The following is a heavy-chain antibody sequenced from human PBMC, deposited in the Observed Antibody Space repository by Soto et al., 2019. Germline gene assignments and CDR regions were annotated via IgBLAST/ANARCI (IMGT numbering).Heavy chain of an antibody. V-gene: IGHV4-61*01. J-gene: IGHJ6*02. D-gene: IGHD3-3*01. CDR3: ARVVIMYYYGMDV. CDR2: IYYSGST. Sequence: SETLSLTCPVSGCSVSSGSYYWSWIRQPPGKGLEWIGYIYYSGSTNYNPSLKSRVTISVDTSKNQFSLKLSSVTAADTAVYYCARVVIMYYYGMDVWGQGTTVTVSS. CDR1: GCSVSSGSYY.